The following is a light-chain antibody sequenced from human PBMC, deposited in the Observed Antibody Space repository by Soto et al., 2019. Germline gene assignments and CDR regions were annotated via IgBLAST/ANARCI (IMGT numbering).Light chain of an antibody. CDR1: QRIGPY. J-gene: IGKJ2*02. V-gene: IGKV1-39*01. Sequence: DIQMTQSPSSLSASVGDRVTITCRASQRIGPYLNWYQQKPGRAPKLLIYAASSLQSGVPSRFSGRGSGTDFTLTISSLQPEDFASYDCQQSYTTPRTFGQGTKLEIK. CDR2: AAS. CDR3: QQSYTTPRT.